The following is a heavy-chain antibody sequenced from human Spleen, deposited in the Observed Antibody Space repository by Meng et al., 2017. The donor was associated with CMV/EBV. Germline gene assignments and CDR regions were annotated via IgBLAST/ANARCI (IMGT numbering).Heavy chain of an antibody. CDR2: ISGSGGST. V-gene: IGHV3-23*01. CDR1: GFTFSSYA. CDR3: AKGVPSVIHYFEY. J-gene: IGHJ4*02. Sequence: GESLKISCAASGFTFSSYAMNWVRQAPGKGLEWVSAISGSGGSTNYADSVKGRFTISRDNSKNTLYLQMNSLRAEDTAVYYCAKGVPSVIHYFEYWGQGTLVTVSS. D-gene: IGHD3-22*01.